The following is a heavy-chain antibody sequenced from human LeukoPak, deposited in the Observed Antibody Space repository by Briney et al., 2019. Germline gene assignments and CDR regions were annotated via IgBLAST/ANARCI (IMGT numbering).Heavy chain of an antibody. D-gene: IGHD1-1*01. CDR3: AREVRRLNDYYYMDV. J-gene: IGHJ6*03. Sequence: GGSLRLSCAASGFTFSDYYMSWIRQAPGKGLEWVSYISSSGSTIYYADSVKGRFTISRDNAKNSLYLQMNSLRAEDTAVYYCAREVRRLNDYYYMDVWGKGTTVTISS. CDR1: GFTFSDYY. CDR2: ISSSGSTI. V-gene: IGHV3-11*01.